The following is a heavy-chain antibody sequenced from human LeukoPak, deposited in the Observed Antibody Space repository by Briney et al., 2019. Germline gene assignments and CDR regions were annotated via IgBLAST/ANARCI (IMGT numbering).Heavy chain of an antibody. D-gene: IGHD6-13*01. V-gene: IGHV1-69*04. J-gene: IGHJ4*02. Sequence: ASVKASCKASGGTFSSYAISWVRQAPGQGLEWMGRIIPILGIANYAQKFQGRVTITADKSTSTAYMELSSLRSEDTAVYYCARDGIAAEQYYFDYWGQGTLVTVSS. CDR1: GGTFSSYA. CDR3: ARDGIAAEQYYFDY. CDR2: IIPILGIA.